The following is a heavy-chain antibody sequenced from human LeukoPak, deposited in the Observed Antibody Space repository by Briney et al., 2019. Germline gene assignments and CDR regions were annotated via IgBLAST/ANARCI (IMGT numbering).Heavy chain of an antibody. V-gene: IGHV3-30*04. D-gene: IGHD3-10*01. CDR1: GLNFSVSS. J-gene: IGHJ5*02. Sequence: PGGSLRLSCADSGLNFSVSSMHWVRQAPGKGLEWVAVMSFDGTTKIYAHSLKGRFTISRDNSKNTVYLQMKSLRPEDTAVYYCARQAIRGVNSWFDPWGQGTLVTVSS. CDR2: MSFDGTTK. CDR3: ARQAIRGVNSWFDP.